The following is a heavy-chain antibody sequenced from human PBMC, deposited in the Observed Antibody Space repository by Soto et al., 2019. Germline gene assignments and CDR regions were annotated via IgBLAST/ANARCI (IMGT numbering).Heavy chain of an antibody. CDR3: ARDWYSSSSCDY. CDR2: IIPILGIA. Sequence: QVQLVQSGAEVKKPGSSVKVSCKASGGTFSSYTISWVRQAPGQGLEWMGRIIPILGIANYAQKFQGRVTITADKYTSTAYMELSSLRSEDTAVYYCARDWYSSSSCDYWGQGTLVTVSS. V-gene: IGHV1-69*08. CDR1: GGTFSSYT. J-gene: IGHJ4*02. D-gene: IGHD6-13*01.